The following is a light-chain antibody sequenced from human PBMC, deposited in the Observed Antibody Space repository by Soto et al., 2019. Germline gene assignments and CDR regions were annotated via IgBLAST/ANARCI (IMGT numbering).Light chain of an antibody. CDR3: QQYGSLSGRS. J-gene: IGKJ1*01. V-gene: IGKV3-20*01. Sequence: EIVLTQSPGTLSLSPGERATLSCRASQSVSSSYLAWYQQKPGQAPRLLIYGASSRATGIPDRFSGSGSGTDFTLTISRLEPEDFAVHYCQQYGSLSGRSFGQGTKVEIK. CDR2: GAS. CDR1: QSVSSSY.